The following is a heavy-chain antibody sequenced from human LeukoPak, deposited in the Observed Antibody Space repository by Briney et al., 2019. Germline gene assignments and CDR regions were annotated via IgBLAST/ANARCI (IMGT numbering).Heavy chain of an antibody. CDR2: ISGSGGST. J-gene: IGHJ1*01. V-gene: IGHV3-23*01. Sequence: GGSLRLSCAASGFTFSSYAMSWVRQAPGKGLEWVSAISGSGGSTYYADSVKGWFTISRDNSKNTLYLQMNSLRAEDTAVYYCAKDTGYYDSSGYIAWGQGTLVTVSS. D-gene: IGHD3-22*01. CDR1: GFTFSSYA. CDR3: AKDTGYYDSSGYIA.